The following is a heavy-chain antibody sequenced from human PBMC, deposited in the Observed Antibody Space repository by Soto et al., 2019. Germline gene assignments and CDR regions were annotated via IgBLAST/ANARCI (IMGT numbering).Heavy chain of an antibody. V-gene: IGHV4-34*01. J-gene: IGHJ4*02. CDR3: ASTYSSSWSPFDY. D-gene: IGHD6-13*01. Sequence: QVQLQQWGAGLLKPSETLSLTCAVYGGSFSGYYWSWIRQPPGKGLEWIGEINQSGSTNYNPSLKCRVTISVDTSKNQFSLKLSSVTAADPAVYYCASTYSSSWSPFDYWGQGTLVTVSS. CDR2: INQSGST. CDR1: GGSFSGYY.